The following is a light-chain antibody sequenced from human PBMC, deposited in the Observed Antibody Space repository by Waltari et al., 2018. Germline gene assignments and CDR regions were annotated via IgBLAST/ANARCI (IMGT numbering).Light chain of an antibody. V-gene: IGKV4-1*01. Sequence: IVMTQSPDSLALSLGVRATITCKPIQSVLYRRNNKNYLTWNQQKPGHPPKLLIYWASTRESGVPDRFSGSGSGTDFTLTISSLQAEDVAVYYCQQYSSTTLTFGQGTKVEIK. J-gene: IGKJ1*01. CDR2: WAS. CDR1: QSVLYRRNNKNY. CDR3: QQYSSTTLT.